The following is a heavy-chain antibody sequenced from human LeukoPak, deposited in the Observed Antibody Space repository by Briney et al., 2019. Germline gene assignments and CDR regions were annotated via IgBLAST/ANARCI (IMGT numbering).Heavy chain of an antibody. CDR1: GFTLSSYA. Sequence: PGGSLRLSCAASGFTLSSYAMSWVRQAPGKGLEWVAVISYDGSNKYYADSVKGRFTISRDNAKNTLNLQMNSLRAEDTAVYYCARDLGQYYDTSDNWFDPWGQGTLVTVSS. CDR2: ISYDGSNK. J-gene: IGHJ5*02. V-gene: IGHV3-30*03. CDR3: ARDLGQYYDTSDNWFDP. D-gene: IGHD3-22*01.